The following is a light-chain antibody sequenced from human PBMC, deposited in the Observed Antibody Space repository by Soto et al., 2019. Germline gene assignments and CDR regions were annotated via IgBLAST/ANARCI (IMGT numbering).Light chain of an antibody. CDR2: EVS. J-gene: IGLJ1*01. CDR1: SIDIAPYNY. V-gene: IGLV2-14*01. Sequence: QSVLTQPASVSGSPGQSLTISCTGTSIDIAPYNYVSWYQQHPGKAPKLIIYEVSYRPSGISNRFSGSKSGNTASLTISGLQAEDEADYYCQSHDSSLSGYVFGPGTKVTVL. CDR3: QSHDSSLSGYV.